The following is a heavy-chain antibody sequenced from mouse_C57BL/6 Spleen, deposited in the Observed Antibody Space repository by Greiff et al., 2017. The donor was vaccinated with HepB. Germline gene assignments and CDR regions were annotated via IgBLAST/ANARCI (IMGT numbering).Heavy chain of an antibody. CDR1: GYTFTDYN. CDR2: INPNNGGT. D-gene: IGHD2-3*01. J-gene: IGHJ2*01. CDR3: ARRARDDCYSIDY. V-gene: IGHV1-18*01. Sequence: VQLQQSGPELVKPGASVKIPCKASGYTFTDYNMDWVKQSHGKSLEWIGDINPNNGGTIYNQKFKGKATLTVDKSSSTAYMELRSLTSEDTAVYYCARRARDDCYSIDYWGQGTTLTVSS.